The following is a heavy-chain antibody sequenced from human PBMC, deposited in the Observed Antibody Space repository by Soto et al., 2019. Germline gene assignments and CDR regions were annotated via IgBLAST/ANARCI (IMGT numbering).Heavy chain of an antibody. CDR3: ARGEGGHRDY. V-gene: IGHV4-34*01. D-gene: IGHD1-26*01. CDR2: INHSGST. Sequence: QVQLQQWGAGLLKPSETLSLTCAVYGGSFSGYYWSWIRQPPGKGLEWIGEINHSGSTNYNTSLKSRVTISVDTSKNQFSLKLSSVTAADTAVYYCARGEGGHRDYWGQGTLVTVSS. J-gene: IGHJ4*02. CDR1: GGSFSGYY.